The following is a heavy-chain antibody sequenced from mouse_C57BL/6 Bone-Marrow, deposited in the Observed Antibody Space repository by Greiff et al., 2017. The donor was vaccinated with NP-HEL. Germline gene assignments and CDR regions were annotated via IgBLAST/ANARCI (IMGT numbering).Heavy chain of an antibody. CDR3: VYSNYWYFDV. Sequence: QVHVKQPGAELVKPGASVKMSCKASGYTFTSYWITWVKQRPGQGLEWIGDIYPGSGSTNYNEKFKSKATLTVDTSSSTAYMQLSSLTSEDSAVYYCVYSNYWYFDVWGTGTTVTVSS. D-gene: IGHD2-5*01. CDR2: IYPGSGST. J-gene: IGHJ1*03. V-gene: IGHV1-55*01. CDR1: GYTFTSYW.